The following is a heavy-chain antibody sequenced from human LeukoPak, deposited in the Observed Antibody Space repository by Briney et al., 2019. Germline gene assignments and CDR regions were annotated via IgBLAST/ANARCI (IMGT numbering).Heavy chain of an antibody. CDR1: GFTFSSYA. CDR3: ARDVDGSGNYGFDW. D-gene: IGHD3-10*01. CDR2: ISTSSTYR. J-gene: IGHJ4*02. Sequence: PGGSLRLSCEASGFTFSSYAMSWVRQAPGKGLEWVSGISTSSTYRLYADSVRGRFTISRDNAKSSLYLEMNSLRAEDTAVYYCARDVDGSGNYGFDWWGQGILVTVSS. V-gene: IGHV3-21*01.